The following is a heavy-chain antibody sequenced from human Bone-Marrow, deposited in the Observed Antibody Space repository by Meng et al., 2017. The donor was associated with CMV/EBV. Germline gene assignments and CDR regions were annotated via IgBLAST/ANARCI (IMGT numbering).Heavy chain of an antibody. V-gene: IGHV3-7*01. D-gene: IGHD5-18*01. CDR2: IKQDGSEN. CDR3: ARVVVQLCDY. CDR1: GFTFSSYW. J-gene: IGHJ4*02. Sequence: GESLKISCAASGFTFSSYWMSWVRQAPGKGLEWVANIKQDGSENYYVDSVKGRFTISRDNAKNSLYLQMNSLRAEDTAVYYCARVVVQLCDYWGQGTLVTVSS.